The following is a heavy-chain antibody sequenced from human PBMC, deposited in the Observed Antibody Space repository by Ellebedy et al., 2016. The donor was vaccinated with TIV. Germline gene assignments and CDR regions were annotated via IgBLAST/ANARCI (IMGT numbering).Heavy chain of an antibody. J-gene: IGHJ6*02. CDR2: ISYDGTKK. Sequence: GGSLRLSCAASGLTFSSYGMHWVRQAPGKGLEWLAFISYDGTKKYYADSVKGRFTISRDNSDNTRYLQMNSLRAEDTAMYYCAKEAYDILTGSQMYGLDVWGQGTTVTVSS. CDR3: AKEAYDILTGSQMYGLDV. D-gene: IGHD3-9*01. CDR1: GLTFSSYG. V-gene: IGHV3-30*18.